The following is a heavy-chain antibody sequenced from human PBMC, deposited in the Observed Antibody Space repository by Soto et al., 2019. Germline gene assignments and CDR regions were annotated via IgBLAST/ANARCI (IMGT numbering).Heavy chain of an antibody. D-gene: IGHD3-22*01. Sequence: GGSLRLSCAASGFTFSSYAMSWVRQAPGKGLEWVSTISGSGDSTYYADSVKGRFTISRDNSKNTLYLQMYSLRAEDTAVYYCAKTYYYDNSGSPQNAFDIWGQGTMVTVSS. CDR2: ISGSGDST. V-gene: IGHV3-23*01. CDR1: GFTFSSYA. J-gene: IGHJ3*02. CDR3: AKTYYYDNSGSPQNAFDI.